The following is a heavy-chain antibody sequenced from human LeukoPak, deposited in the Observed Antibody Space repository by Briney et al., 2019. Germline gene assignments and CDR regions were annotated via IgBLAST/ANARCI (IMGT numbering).Heavy chain of an antibody. CDR1: GFTFTDYW. Sequence: GGSLRLSCEVSGFTFTDYWMNWVRQAPGKGPEWVASIRQDGSEKTYVDSVKGRFTISRDNTKNSLSLQLNGLRAEDTAVYYCARDGTAASLYFDLWGQGTLVTVSS. J-gene: IGHJ4*01. D-gene: IGHD6-6*01. CDR3: ARDGTAASLYFDL. V-gene: IGHV3-7*01. CDR2: IRQDGSEK.